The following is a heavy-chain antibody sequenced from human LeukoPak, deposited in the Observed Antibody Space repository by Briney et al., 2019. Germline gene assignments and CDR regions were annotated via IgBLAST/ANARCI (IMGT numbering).Heavy chain of an antibody. V-gene: IGHV3-23*01. J-gene: IGHJ5*02. D-gene: IGHD2-2*01. CDR2: ISGSGGST. CDR1: GFTVSSYA. CDR3: AQDLAYCSSTSCLP. Sequence: GGSLRLSCAASGFTVSSYAMNWVRKAPGKGLEWVSSISGSGGSTYYADSVKGRFTISRDNSKNTLYLQMNSLRAEDTAIYYCAQDLAYCSSTSCLPWGQGTLVTVSS.